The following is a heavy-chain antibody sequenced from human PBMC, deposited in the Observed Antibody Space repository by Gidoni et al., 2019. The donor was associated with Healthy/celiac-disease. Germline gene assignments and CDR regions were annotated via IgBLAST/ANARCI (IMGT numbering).Heavy chain of an antibody. Sequence: QVQLQEPGPGLVKPSETLSLTCAVSGYSISSGYYWGWIRQPPGKGLEWIGSIYHSGSTYYNPSLKSRVTISVDTSKNQFSLKLSSVTAADTAVYYCARDQVRGSYYRWGQGTLVTVSS. D-gene: IGHD1-26*01. CDR2: IYHSGST. CDR3: ARDQVRGSYYR. V-gene: IGHV4-38-2*02. CDR1: GYSISSGYY. J-gene: IGHJ5*02.